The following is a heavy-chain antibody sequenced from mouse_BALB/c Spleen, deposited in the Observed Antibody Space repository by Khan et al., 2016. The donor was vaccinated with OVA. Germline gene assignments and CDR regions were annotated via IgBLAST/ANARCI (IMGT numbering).Heavy chain of an antibody. D-gene: IGHD2-13*01. CDR3: VTDGDYHRIDGWFAY. V-gene: IGHV1-4*01. Sequence: QVQLQQSGAELARPGASVKMSCKASGYTFTSYTIHWIKLRPGQGLEWIGYINPSNGYTNYNQKFTDKATLTADKSSTTAYMELSSLTSDDSAVCVCVTDGDYHRIDGWFAYWGQGTLVTVAA. J-gene: IGHJ3*01. CDR2: INPSNGYT. CDR1: GYTFTSYT.